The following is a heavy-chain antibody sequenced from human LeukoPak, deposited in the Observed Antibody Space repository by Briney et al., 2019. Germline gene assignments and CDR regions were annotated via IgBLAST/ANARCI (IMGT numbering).Heavy chain of an antibody. CDR3: ARASEARTWIQLGSSSDY. CDR1: GFTFSSYS. V-gene: IGHV3-21*01. J-gene: IGHJ4*02. Sequence: GGSLRLSCAASGFTFSSYSMNWVRQAPGKGLEWVSSISSSSSYIYYADSVKGRFTISRDNAKNSLYLQMNSLRAEDTAVYYCARASEARTWIQLGSSSDYWGQGTLVTVSS. CDR2: ISSSSSYI. D-gene: IGHD5-18*01.